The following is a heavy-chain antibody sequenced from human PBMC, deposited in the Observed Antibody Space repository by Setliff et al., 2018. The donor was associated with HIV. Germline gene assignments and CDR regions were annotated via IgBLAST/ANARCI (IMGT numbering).Heavy chain of an antibody. D-gene: IGHD3-16*01. J-gene: IGHJ6*02. CDR1: GYIFIDYY. V-gene: IGHV1-58*02. Sequence: SVKVSCKASGYIFIDYYIEWVRQAPGQGLERIGWIVVGSGNTNYAQKFQERVTITRDMSTSTAYMELSSLRSEDTAVYYCAVESIIGLYYYYGMDVWGQGTTVTVSS. CDR3: AVESIIGLYYYYGMDV. CDR2: IVVGSGNT.